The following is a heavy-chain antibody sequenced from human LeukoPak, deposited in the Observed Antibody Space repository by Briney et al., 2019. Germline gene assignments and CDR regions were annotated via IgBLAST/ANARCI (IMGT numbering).Heavy chain of an antibody. CDR1: GGSISSSSYY. CDR3: ARHRGYSYGLTDFDY. D-gene: IGHD5-18*01. CDR2: IYYSGST. J-gene: IGHJ4*02. Sequence: SETLSLTCTVSGGSISSSSYYWGWIRQPPGKGLEWIGSIYYSGSTYYNPSLKSRVTISVDTSKNQFSLKLSSVTAADTAVYYCARHRGYSYGLTDFDYWGQGTLVTVSS. V-gene: IGHV4-39*01.